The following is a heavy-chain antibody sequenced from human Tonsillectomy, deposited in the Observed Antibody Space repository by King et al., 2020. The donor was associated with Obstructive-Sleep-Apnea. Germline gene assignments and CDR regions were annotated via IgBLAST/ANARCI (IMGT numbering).Heavy chain of an antibody. Sequence: VQLVESGGGLVQPGGSLRLSCAASGFTVSSNNMNWVRQAPGKGLEWVSLISSGGTTYYADSVKGRFTISRDNSKNTLYLQMNSLRADDTAVYYCASLWQGWTSELDCCGQGALGTASS. CDR2: ISSGGTT. D-gene: IGHD3-10*01. J-gene: IGHJ4*02. V-gene: IGHV3-66*01. CDR1: GFTVSSNN. CDR3: ASLWQGWTSELDC.